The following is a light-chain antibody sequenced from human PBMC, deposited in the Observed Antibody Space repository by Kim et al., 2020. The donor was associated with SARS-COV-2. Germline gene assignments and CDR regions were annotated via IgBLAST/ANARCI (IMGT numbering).Light chain of an antibody. Sequence: QSVLTQPPSASGTPGQRVTISCSGTTSNIGTNHVCWYQLLPGTAPKLLIYKNNQRPSGVPDRFSGSKSGTSASLAISGLRSEDEADYSCTAWDDSLSVWVFGGGTQLTVL. V-gene: IGLV1-47*01. CDR3: TAWDDSLSVWV. J-gene: IGLJ3*02. CDR2: KNN. CDR1: TSNIGTNH.